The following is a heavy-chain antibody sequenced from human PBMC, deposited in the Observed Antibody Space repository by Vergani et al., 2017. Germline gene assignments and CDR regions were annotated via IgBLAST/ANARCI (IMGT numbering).Heavy chain of an antibody. V-gene: IGHV5-10-1*03. Sequence: EVQLVQSGAEVKEPGESLTISCKGSGYSFTTYWITWVRQMPGKGLEWMGRIDPSDSYTNYSPSFQGHVTISADKSISTAYLQWSSLKASDTAMYYCARPQEATTRGAFDYWGQGTLVTVSS. D-gene: IGHD5-12*01. J-gene: IGHJ4*02. CDR3: ARPQEATTRGAFDY. CDR2: IDPSDSYT. CDR1: GYSFTTYW.